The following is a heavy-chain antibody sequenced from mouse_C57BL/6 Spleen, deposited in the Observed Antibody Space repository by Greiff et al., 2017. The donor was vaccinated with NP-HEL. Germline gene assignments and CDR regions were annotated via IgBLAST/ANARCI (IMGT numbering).Heavy chain of an antibody. V-gene: IGHV1-64*01. CDR3: ARRDWDGGFAY. Sequence: QVQLQQSGAELVKPGASVKLSCKASGYTFTSYWMHWVKQRPGQGLEWIGMIHPNSGSTNYNEKFKSKATLTVDKSSSTAYMQLSSLTSEDSAVYYCARRDWDGGFAYWGQGTLVTVSA. J-gene: IGHJ3*01. CDR1: GYTFTSYW. CDR2: IHPNSGST. D-gene: IGHD4-1*01.